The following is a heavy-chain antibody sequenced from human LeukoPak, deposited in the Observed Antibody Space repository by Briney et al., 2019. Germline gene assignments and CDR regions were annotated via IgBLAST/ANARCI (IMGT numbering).Heavy chain of an antibody. J-gene: IGHJ4*02. Sequence: PGGSLRLSCVASGFTFSSYAMTWVRQAPGKGLEWVSSFSASGGSTYYAHSVKGRFTISRDNSKNTLYLQMSSLRAEDTAVYFCAKRGVVIRVILVGFHREAYYFDSWGQGALVTVSS. CDR1: GFTFSSYA. CDR2: FSASGGST. CDR3: AKRGVVIRVILVGFHREAYYFDS. D-gene: IGHD3-22*01. V-gene: IGHV3-23*01.